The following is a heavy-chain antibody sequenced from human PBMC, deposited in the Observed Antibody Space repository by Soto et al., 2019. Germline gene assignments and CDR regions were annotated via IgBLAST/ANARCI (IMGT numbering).Heavy chain of an antibody. CDR1: GGTFSSYA. J-gene: IGHJ6*02. CDR2: IIPIFGST. Sequence: QVQLVQSGAEVKKPGSSVKVSCKASGGTFSSYAISWVRQAPGQGLEWMGGIIPIFGSTDYAQKFQGRVTIXXDEPTSTVYMELSSLRSEDTAVYYCARSSVTTGFYYYGMDVWGQGTTVTVSS. CDR3: ARSSVTTGFYYYGMDV. V-gene: IGHV1-69*05. D-gene: IGHD4-17*01.